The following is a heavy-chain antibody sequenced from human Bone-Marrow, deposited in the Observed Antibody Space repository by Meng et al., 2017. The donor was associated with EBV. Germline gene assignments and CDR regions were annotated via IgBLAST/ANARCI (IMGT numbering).Heavy chain of an antibody. CDR1: VGSINSSNW. CDR3: AREGYSSGWYGY. V-gene: IGHV4-4*02. Sequence: VLLQESGPGLVKPSVSLSRTCADPVGSINSSNWWGWVRQPPGKGLEWIGEVYHSGMTDYNPSLKSRVTISVNNSNNHLSLKLSSVTAADTAVYYCAREGYSSGWYGYWGQGTLVTVSS. J-gene: IGHJ4*02. CDR2: VYHSGMT. D-gene: IGHD6-19*01.